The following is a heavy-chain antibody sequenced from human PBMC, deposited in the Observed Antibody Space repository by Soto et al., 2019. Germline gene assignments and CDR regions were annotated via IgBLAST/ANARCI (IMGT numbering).Heavy chain of an antibody. D-gene: IGHD3-22*01. J-gene: IGHJ4*02. CDR1: GGSFSAYY. CDR3: ARGSVDTVDSSGFYEY. CDR2: INHSGGT. V-gene: IGHV4-34*01. Sequence: SETLSLTCAVYGGSFSAYYWSWSRQPPGKGLEWIGEINHSGGTSYNPSLKSRVTISVDTSKSQFSLKLTSVTAADRAVYYCARGSVDTVDSSGFYEYWGQRTPVTVSS.